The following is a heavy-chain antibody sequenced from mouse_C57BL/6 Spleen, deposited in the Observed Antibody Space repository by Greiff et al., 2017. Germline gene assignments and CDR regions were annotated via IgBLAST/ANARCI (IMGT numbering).Heavy chain of an antibody. J-gene: IGHJ3*01. V-gene: IGHV5-4*03. CDR3: ARKGNSNYGFAY. CDR1: GFTFSSYA. D-gene: IGHD2-5*01. CDR2: ISDGGSYT. Sequence: EVKLVESGGGLVKPGGSLKLSCAASGFTFSSYAMSWVRQTPEKRLEWVATISDGGSYTYYPDNVKGRFTISRDNAKNNLYLQRSHLKSEDTAMYYCARKGNSNYGFAYWGQGTLVTVSA.